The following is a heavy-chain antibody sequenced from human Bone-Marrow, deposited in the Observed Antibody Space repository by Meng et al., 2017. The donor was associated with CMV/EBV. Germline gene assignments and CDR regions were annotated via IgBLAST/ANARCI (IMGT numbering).Heavy chain of an antibody. Sequence: ASVKVSCKASGYTFTNYYMHWVRQAPGQGLEWMGIINPSGGSTSYAQKFQGRVTMTRDTSTSTVYMELSSLRSEDTAVYYCARVTGTVRSYWYFDLWGRGTLVTVSS. CDR1: GYTFTNYY. V-gene: IGHV1-46*01. CDR2: INPSGGST. CDR3: ARVTGTVRSYWYFDL. D-gene: IGHD1-1*01. J-gene: IGHJ2*01.